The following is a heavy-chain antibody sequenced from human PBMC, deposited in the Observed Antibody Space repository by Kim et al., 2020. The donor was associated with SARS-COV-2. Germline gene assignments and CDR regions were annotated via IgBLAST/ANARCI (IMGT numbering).Heavy chain of an antibody. CDR3: ARDANCRGGSCGFDY. J-gene: IGHJ4*02. Sequence: DSGKGRFTSSRDNAKKTLYLQMNSRRAEDTAGYYCARDANCRGGSCGFDYWGQGTLVTVSS. V-gene: IGHV3-30*07. D-gene: IGHD2-15*01.